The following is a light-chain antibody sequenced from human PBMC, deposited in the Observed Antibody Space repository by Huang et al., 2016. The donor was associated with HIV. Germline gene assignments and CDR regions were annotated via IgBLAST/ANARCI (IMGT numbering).Light chain of an antibody. CDR2: AAS. Sequence: DIQMTQSPSSLSASVGDRVTITCRASQGISNSLAWYQHKLGKAPKLLLYAASRLETGVPSRFSGSVSGPDYSLTITSLQPEDSATYYWQQYYTIPSNFGQGTRLEIK. CDR1: QGISNS. V-gene: IGKV1-NL1*01. J-gene: IGKJ5*01. CDR3: QQYYTIPSN.